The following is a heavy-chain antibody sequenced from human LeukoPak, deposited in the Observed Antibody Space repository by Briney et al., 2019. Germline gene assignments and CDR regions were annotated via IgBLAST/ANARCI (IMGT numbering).Heavy chain of an antibody. Sequence: SETLSLTCTVSVGSISRYYWNWIRQPPGRELEGIGYMYYNGSTNYNPPLQSRVPISEDTSKNQFSLKLSSVTAADTAVYYCARVSIAVAVYFDYWGQGTLVTVSS. J-gene: IGHJ4*02. CDR3: ARVSIAVAVYFDY. D-gene: IGHD6-19*01. CDR2: MYYNGST. CDR1: VGSISRYY. V-gene: IGHV4-59*01.